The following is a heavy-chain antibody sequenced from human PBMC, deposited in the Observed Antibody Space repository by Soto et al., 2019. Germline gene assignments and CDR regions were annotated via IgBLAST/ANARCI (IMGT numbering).Heavy chain of an antibody. J-gene: IGHJ1*01. CDR2: IKQDGSEK. CDR3: ARDSSGYDSYFQH. D-gene: IGHD5-12*01. Sequence: LRLSFAASGFTFSSYWMSWVRQAPGKGLEWVANIKQDGSEKYYVDSVKGRFTISRDNAKNSLYLQMNSLRAEDTAVYYCARDSSGYDSYFQHWGQGTLVTVSS. CDR1: GFTFSSYW. V-gene: IGHV3-7*01.